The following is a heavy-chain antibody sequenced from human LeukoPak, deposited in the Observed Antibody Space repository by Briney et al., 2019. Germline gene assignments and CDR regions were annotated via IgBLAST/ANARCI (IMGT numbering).Heavy chain of an antibody. CDR1: GGSISSGSYY. D-gene: IGHD5-24*01. J-gene: IGHJ4*02. CDR2: IYASGST. Sequence: SETLSLTCTVSGGSISSGSYYWSWIRQPAGKGLEWIGRIYASGSTNYNPSLKSRVTISVDTSKNQFSLKLSSVTAADTAVYYCARGMATINFDYWGQGALVTVSS. V-gene: IGHV4-61*02. CDR3: ARGMATINFDY.